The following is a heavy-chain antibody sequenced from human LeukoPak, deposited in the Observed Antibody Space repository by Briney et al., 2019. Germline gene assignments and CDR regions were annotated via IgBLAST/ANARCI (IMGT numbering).Heavy chain of an antibody. D-gene: IGHD4-17*01. CDR3: ASRTTVTTEDAFDI. CDR1: GFSVSTNY. Sequence: GGSLRLSCAASGFSVSTNYVSWVRQAPGKGLEWVSVFYSGGRSAYAGSVKGRLTISRDNSRNTLSLQMNSLRAEDTAVYYCASRTTVTTEDAFDIWGQGTMVTVSS. CDR2: FYSGGRS. J-gene: IGHJ3*02. V-gene: IGHV3-66*01.